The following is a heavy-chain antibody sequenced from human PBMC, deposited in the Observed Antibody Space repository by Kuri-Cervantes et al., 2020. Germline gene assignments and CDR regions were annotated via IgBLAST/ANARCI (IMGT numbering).Heavy chain of an antibody. V-gene: IGHV3-69-1*01. Sequence: GESLKISCAASGFTFSDYYMSWIRQAPGKGLEWVSFISSDSITHYADSVKGRFTISRDNAKNSLYLQMNSLRVEDTAVYYCARRMILRGDGEVDYWGQGTLVTVSS. CDR3: ARRMILRGDGEVDY. D-gene: IGHD3-22*01. CDR1: GFTFSDYY. J-gene: IGHJ4*02. CDR2: ISSDSIT.